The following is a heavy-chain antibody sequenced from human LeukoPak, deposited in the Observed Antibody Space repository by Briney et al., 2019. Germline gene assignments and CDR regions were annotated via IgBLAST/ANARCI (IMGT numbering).Heavy chain of an antibody. D-gene: IGHD3-3*01. CDR2: ISGSGGST. Sequence: GGSLRLSCAASGFTFSSYAMSWVRQAPGKGLEWVSAISGSGGSTYYADSVKGRFTISRDNSKNTLYLQMNSLRAEDTAVYYCARDRSATIFGETLPDAFDIWGQGTMVTVSS. V-gene: IGHV3-23*01. J-gene: IGHJ3*02. CDR3: ARDRSATIFGETLPDAFDI. CDR1: GFTFSSYA.